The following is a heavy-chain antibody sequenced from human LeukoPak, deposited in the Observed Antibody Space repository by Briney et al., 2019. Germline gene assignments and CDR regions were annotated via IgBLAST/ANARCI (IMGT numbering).Heavy chain of an antibody. CDR1: GYTFTSNY. Sequence: GASVKVSCKASGYTFTSNYIHWVRQAPGQGLEWMGMIYPRDGSTSYAQKFQGRVTLTTDTSTSTAYMELRSLRSDDTAVYYCARDGSVSSGYPNYWGQGTLVTVSS. CDR3: ARDGSVSSGYPNY. D-gene: IGHD3-22*01. CDR2: IYPRDGST. J-gene: IGHJ4*02. V-gene: IGHV1-46*01.